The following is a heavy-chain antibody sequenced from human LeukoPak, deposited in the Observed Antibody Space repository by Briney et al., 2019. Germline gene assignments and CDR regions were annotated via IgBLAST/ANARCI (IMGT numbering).Heavy chain of an antibody. CDR3: ARDLGSLYYYDSSGVDAFDI. V-gene: IGHV3-48*01. CDR2: ISSSSSTI. CDR1: GFTFSSCS. Sequence: PGGSLRLSCAASGFTFSSCSMNWVRQAPGKGLEWVSYISSSSSTIYYADSVKGRFTISRDNAKNSLYLQMNSLRAEDTAVYYCARDLGSLYYYDSSGVDAFDIWGQGTMVTVSS. J-gene: IGHJ3*02. D-gene: IGHD3-22*01.